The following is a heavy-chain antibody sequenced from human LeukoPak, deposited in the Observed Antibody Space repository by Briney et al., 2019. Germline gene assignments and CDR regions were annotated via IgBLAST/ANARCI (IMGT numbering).Heavy chain of an antibody. CDR3: ARALFRGTTYYFDY. CDR1: GFTFSSYD. D-gene: IGHD1-7*01. Sequence: PGGSLRLSCAASGFTFSSYDMHWVRQATGEGLEWVSAIGTAGDTYYPGSVKGRFTISRENAKNSLYLQMNSLRAGDTAVYYCARALFRGTTYYFDYWGQGTLVTVSS. V-gene: IGHV3-13*01. CDR2: IGTAGDT. J-gene: IGHJ4*02.